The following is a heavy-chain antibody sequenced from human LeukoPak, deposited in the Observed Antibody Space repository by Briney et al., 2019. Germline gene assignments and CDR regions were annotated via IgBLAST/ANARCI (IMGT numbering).Heavy chain of an antibody. D-gene: IGHD3-10*01. V-gene: IGHV3-30*18. Sequence: QPGGSLRLSCAASGFTFSRYWMHWVRQAPGKGLEWVAVISYDGSNKYYADSVKGRFTISRDNSKNTLYLQMNSLRAEDTAVYYCAKDLGIGALGYWGQGTLVTVSS. CDR1: GFTFSRYW. J-gene: IGHJ4*02. CDR3: AKDLGIGALGY. CDR2: ISYDGSNK.